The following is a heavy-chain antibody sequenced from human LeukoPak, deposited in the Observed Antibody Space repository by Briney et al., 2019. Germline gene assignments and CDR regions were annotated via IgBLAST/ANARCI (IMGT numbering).Heavy chain of an antibody. Sequence: ASVKVSFKASGGTFSSYAISWVRQAPGQGLEWMGGIIPIFGTANYAQKFQGRVTITAAESTSTAYMELSSLRSEDTAVYYCARGPGIAVAGHYYYYGMDVWGQGTTVTVSS. J-gene: IGHJ6*02. D-gene: IGHD6-19*01. CDR2: IIPIFGTA. CDR3: ARGPGIAVAGHYYYYGMDV. CDR1: GGTFSSYA. V-gene: IGHV1-69*13.